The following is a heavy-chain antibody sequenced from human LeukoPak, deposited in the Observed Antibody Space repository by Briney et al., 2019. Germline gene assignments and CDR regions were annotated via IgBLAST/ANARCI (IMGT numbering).Heavy chain of an antibody. J-gene: IGHJ4*02. D-gene: IGHD3-16*02. CDR2: ISSSGSTI. CDR1: GFTFSDYY. Sequence: GGSLRLSCAASGFTFSDYYMSWIRQAPGKGLEWVSYISSSGSTIYYADSVKGRFTISRDNAKNSLYLQMNSLGAEDTAVYYCARGDYVWGSYRYTRGFDYWGQGTLVTVSS. CDR3: ARGDYVWGSYRYTRGFDY. V-gene: IGHV3-11*01.